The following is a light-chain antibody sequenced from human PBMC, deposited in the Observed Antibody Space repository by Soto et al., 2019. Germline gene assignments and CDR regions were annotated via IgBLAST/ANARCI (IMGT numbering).Light chain of an antibody. J-gene: IGLJ1*01. V-gene: IGLV2-14*03. Sequence: QSTLTQHASVSASPGQSITISCTGTSSDVGGYNYVSWYQHHPGKAPKLMIYDVSDRPSGVSNRFSASKSGNTASLTISGLQAEDEADYYCSSYTRSSPYVFGTGTKVTVL. CDR2: DVS. CDR1: SSDVGGYNY. CDR3: SSYTRSSPYV.